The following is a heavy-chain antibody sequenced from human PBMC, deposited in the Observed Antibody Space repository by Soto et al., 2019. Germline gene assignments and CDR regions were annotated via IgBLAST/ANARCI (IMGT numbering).Heavy chain of an antibody. CDR2: IYFGGST. V-gene: IGHV4-30-2*01. J-gene: IGHJ5*02. Sequence: PSETLSLTCAVSDGSISSGDYSWNWIRQPPGKGLEWIGYIYFGGSTYYNPSLQSRVTMSVDRSSNQFSLKLNSVTAADTAVYYWASKFYSGLDPWG. D-gene: IGHD2-15*01. CDR3: ASKFYSGLDP. CDR1: DGSISSGDYS.